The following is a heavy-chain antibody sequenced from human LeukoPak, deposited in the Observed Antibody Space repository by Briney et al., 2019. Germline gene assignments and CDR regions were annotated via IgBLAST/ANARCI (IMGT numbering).Heavy chain of an antibody. CDR2: IKQDGSKK. CDR1: GFPFSSYW. CDR3: TRVGYIDEGIDY. D-gene: IGHD5-24*01. Sequence: GGSLRLSCVASGFPFSSYWMTWVRQAPGKGLEWVANIKQDGSKKSYVDSVKGRFTISRDNAKNSLYLQMNSLRAEDTAIYYCTRVGYIDEGIDYWGQETLVTVSS. J-gene: IGHJ4*02. V-gene: IGHV3-7*04.